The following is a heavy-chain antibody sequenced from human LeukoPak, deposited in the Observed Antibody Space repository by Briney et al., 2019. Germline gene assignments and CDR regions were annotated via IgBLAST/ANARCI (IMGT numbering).Heavy chain of an antibody. V-gene: IGHV1-69*13. D-gene: IGHD2-2*01. CDR1: GGTFSSYA. CDR2: IIPVFGTA. Sequence: SVKVSCKASGGTFSSYAISWVRQAPGQGLEWMGGIIPVFGTANYAQKFQGRVTITADESTSTAYMGLSSLRSEDTAVYYCARGAIPRVVPVDYYYYYMDVWGKGTTVTVSS. J-gene: IGHJ6*03. CDR3: ARGAIPRVVPVDYYYYYMDV.